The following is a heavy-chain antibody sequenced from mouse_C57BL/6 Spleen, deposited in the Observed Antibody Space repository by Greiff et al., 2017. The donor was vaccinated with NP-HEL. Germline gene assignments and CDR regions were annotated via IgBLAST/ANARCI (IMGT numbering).Heavy chain of an antibody. V-gene: IGHV3-6*01. CDR1: GYSITSGYY. CDR2: ISYDGSN. D-gene: IGHD1-1*01. J-gene: IGHJ2*01. Sequence: ESGPGLVKPSQSLSLTCSVTGYSITSGYYWNWIRQFPGNKLEWMGYISYDGSNNYNPSLKNRISITRDTSKNQFFLKLNSVTTEDTATYYCASAITTLDYWGQGTTLTVSS. CDR3: ASAITTLDY.